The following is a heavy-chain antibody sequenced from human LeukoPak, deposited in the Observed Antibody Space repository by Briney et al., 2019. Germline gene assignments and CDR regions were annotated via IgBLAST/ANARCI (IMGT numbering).Heavy chain of an antibody. CDR2: INPNTGGT. J-gene: IGHJ4*02. V-gene: IGHV1-2*02. CDR1: GYTFTGYF. CDR3: ARVHATGYFSLDLGY. D-gene: IGHD3-9*01. Sequence: ASVKVSCKASGYTFTGYFMHWVRQAPGQGLDWMGWINPNTGGTKYAQKFQGRVTMTRDTSIGTAYMELSTVTPDDTAVYFCARVHATGYFSLDLGYWGQGTLVTVSS.